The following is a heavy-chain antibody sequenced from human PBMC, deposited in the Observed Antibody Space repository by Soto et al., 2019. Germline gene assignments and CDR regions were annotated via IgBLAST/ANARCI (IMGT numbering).Heavy chain of an antibody. CDR3: HGYGY. J-gene: IGHJ4*02. D-gene: IGHD5-12*01. V-gene: IGHV3-53*01. CDR1: GFTVSSANY. CDR2: IYSGGTT. Sequence: EVQVVESGGGLIQPGGSLRLSCVVSGFTVSSANYMSWVRQAPGKGLEWVSVIYSGGTTLYADSGKGRSTISRDNSKETLYPQMNSLRAEDTAVYYCHGYGYWGQGTLVTVSS.